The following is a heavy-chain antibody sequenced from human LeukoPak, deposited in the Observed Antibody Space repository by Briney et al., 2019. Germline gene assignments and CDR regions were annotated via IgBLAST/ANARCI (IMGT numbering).Heavy chain of an antibody. CDR2: ISYDGSNK. CDR1: GFTFSSYA. CDR3: ARDRSSSGWYFDY. V-gene: IGHV3-30-3*01. Sequence: GRSLRLSGAASGFTFSSYAMHWVRQAPGKGLEWVAVISYDGSNKYYAGSVKGRFTISRDNSKNTLYLQMNSLRAEDTAVYYCARDRSSSGWYFDYWGQGTLVTVSS. J-gene: IGHJ4*02. D-gene: IGHD6-19*01.